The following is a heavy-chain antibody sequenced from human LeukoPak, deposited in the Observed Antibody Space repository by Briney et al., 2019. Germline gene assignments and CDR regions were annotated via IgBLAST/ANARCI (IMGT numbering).Heavy chain of an antibody. V-gene: IGHV3-30*03. CDR2: ISYDGSNK. CDR3: ARDSYYYDSSGYYGY. J-gene: IGHJ4*02. D-gene: IGHD3-22*01. Sequence: PGGSLRLSCAASGFTFSSYGMHWVRQAPGKGLEWVAVISYDGSNKYYADSVKGRFTISRDNAKNSLYLQMNSLRDEDTAVYYCARDSYYYDSSGYYGYWGQGTLVTVSS. CDR1: GFTFSSYG.